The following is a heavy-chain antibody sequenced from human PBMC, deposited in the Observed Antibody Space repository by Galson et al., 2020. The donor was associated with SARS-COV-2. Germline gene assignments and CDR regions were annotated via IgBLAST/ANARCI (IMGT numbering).Heavy chain of an antibody. V-gene: IGHV5-51*01. CDR3: SRTYYYDSGGYWWGYVDY. D-gene: IGHD3-22*01. CDR2: IYPGDSDT. Sequence: GESLKISCKGSGYSFTSYWIGWVRQMPGKGLEWMGIIYPGDSDTRYSPSFQGQVTISADQSISTSYLQWSSLKASDTAMYYCSRTYYYDSGGYWWGYVDYWGQGTLVTVSS. CDR1: GYSFTSYW. J-gene: IGHJ4*02.